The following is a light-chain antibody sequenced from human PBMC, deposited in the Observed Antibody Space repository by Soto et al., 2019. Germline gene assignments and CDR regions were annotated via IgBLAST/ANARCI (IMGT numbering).Light chain of an antibody. CDR2: SYN. CDR1: SSNIGSES. V-gene: IGLV1-44*01. J-gene: IGLJ1*01. CDR3: AAWDDSLNGSV. Sequence: QSVLTQPPSTSGTPGQRVTISCSGSSSNIGSESVNWYQQLPGTAPKLLIYSYNQRPSGVPDRFSGSKSGTSASLAISGLXSEDEAAYICAAWDDSLNGSVFGLGTKVTVL.